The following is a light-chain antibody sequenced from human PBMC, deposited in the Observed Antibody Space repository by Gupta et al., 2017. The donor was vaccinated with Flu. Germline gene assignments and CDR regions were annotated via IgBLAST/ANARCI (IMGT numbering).Light chain of an antibody. CDR3: GSYGAGGV. CDR2: EVS. CDR1: NSDIGAHNY. J-gene: IGLJ2*01. V-gene: IGLV2-14*01. Sequence: SALTQPASASWSPAPSIALSCTGTNSDIGAHNYVSWYQPHPGKAPNLMIYEVSNRPSGVSTRFAGSKSGNTASLTICELQDEEEADDDCGSYGAGGVLGGGTKVTVL.